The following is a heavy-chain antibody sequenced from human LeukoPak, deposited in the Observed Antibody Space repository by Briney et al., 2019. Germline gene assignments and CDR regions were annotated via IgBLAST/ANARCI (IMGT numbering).Heavy chain of an antibody. CDR1: GFTFSSHW. CDR3: AGVYYFDS. J-gene: IGHJ4*02. Sequence: PGGSLRLSCAASGFTFSSHWMNWVRQAPGKGLVWVSRINSDGSRTNYADFVKGRFTISRDNAKSTLYLQMDSLRVEDTAVYYCAGVYYFDSWGQGTLVTVSS. V-gene: IGHV3-74*01. CDR2: INSDGSRT.